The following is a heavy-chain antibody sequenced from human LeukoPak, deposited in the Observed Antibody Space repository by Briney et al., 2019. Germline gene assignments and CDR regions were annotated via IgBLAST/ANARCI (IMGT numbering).Heavy chain of an antibody. J-gene: IGHJ4*02. Sequence: GGSLRLSCSASGFTFTNYGMSWVRQAPGKGLEWVSGLSGSGDGQFYADSVEGRFTISRDISKNTLYLQMNSLRAEDTAVYYCARDPWYYDSSGPVDYWGQGTLVTVSS. CDR1: GFTFTNYG. CDR2: LSGSGDGQ. CDR3: ARDPWYYDSSGPVDY. V-gene: IGHV3-23*01. D-gene: IGHD3-22*01.